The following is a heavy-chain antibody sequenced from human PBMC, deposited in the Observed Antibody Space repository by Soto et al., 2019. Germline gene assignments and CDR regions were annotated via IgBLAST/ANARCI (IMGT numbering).Heavy chain of an antibody. Sequence: PSETLSLTCTVSGGSISSYYWSWIRQPAGKGLEWIGRIYTSGSTNYNPSLKSRVTMSVDTSKNQFSLKLSSVTAADTAVYYCARTAGSSAAKWFDPWGQGTLVTVPS. V-gene: IGHV4-4*07. J-gene: IGHJ5*02. CDR1: GGSISSYY. D-gene: IGHD6-6*01. CDR3: ARTAGSSAAKWFDP. CDR2: IYTSGST.